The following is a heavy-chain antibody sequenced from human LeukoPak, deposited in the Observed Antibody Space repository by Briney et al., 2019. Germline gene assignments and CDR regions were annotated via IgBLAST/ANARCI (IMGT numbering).Heavy chain of an antibody. CDR1: GGSFSGHC. V-gene: IGHV4-34*01. CDR2: INQSGST. Sequence: KPSETLSLTCAVYGGSFSGHCWSWIRQPPGKGLKWIGEINQSGSTNYNPSFKSRVTISVDTSKNQFSLKLSSVTAADTAVYYCARLSVYHDILTGYRRSYWYFDLWGRGTLVTASS. D-gene: IGHD3-9*01. CDR3: ARLSVYHDILTGYRRSYWYFDL. J-gene: IGHJ2*01.